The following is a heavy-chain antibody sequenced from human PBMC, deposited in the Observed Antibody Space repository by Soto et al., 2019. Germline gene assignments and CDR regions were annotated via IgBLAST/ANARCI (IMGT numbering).Heavy chain of an antibody. CDR2: IIPILGIA. J-gene: IGHJ4*02. CDR3: ARDRGQFFGVVQGGYYFDY. CDR1: GGTFSSYT. Sequence: ASVKVSFKASGGTFSSYTISWVRQAPGQGLEWMGRIIPILGIANYAQKFQGRVTITADKSTSTAYMELSSLRSEDTAVYYCARDRGQFFGVVQGGYYFDYWGQGTLVTVSS. D-gene: IGHD3-3*01. V-gene: IGHV1-69*04.